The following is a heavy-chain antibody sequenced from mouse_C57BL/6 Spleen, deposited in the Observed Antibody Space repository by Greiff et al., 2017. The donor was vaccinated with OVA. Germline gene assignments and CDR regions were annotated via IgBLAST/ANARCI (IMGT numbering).Heavy chain of an antibody. J-gene: IGHJ1*03. CDR1: GYTFTSYW. Sequence: QVQLQQPGAELVRPGTSVKLSCKASGYTFTSYWMHWVKQRPGQGLEWIGVIDPSDSYTNYNQKFKGKATLTVDTSSSTAYMQLSSLTSEDSAVYYCATYSNYAWGFDVWGTGTTVTVSS. D-gene: IGHD2-5*01. CDR3: ATYSNYAWGFDV. V-gene: IGHV1-59*01. CDR2: IDPSDSYT.